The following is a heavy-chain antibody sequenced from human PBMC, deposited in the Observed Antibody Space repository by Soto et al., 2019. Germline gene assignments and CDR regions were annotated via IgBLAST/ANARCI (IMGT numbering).Heavy chain of an antibody. V-gene: IGHV3-30-3*01. J-gene: IGHJ4*02. Sequence: QVQLVESGGGVVQPGRSLRLSCAASGFTFSSYAMHWVRQAPGKGLEWVAVISYDGSNKYYADSVKGRFTISRDKSKNALYLQMNSLIAEDTAVYYCARDPDSSSWYYFDYWGQGTLVTVSS. CDR3: ARDPDSSSWYYFDY. CDR1: GFTFSSYA. D-gene: IGHD6-13*01. CDR2: ISYDGSNK.